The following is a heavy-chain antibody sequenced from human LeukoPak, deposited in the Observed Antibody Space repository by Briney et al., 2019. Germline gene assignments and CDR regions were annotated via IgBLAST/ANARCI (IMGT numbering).Heavy chain of an antibody. J-gene: IGHJ4*02. Sequence: PGGSLRLSCAASGFTFSSYGMHWVRQAPGKGLEWVAVISYDGSNKYYADSVKDRFTISRDNSKNTLYLQMNSLRAEDTAVYYCAKDAGYSYGYEYYFDYWGQGTLVTVSS. CDR1: GFTFSSYG. V-gene: IGHV3-30*18. D-gene: IGHD5-18*01. CDR2: ISYDGSNK. CDR3: AKDAGYSYGYEYYFDY.